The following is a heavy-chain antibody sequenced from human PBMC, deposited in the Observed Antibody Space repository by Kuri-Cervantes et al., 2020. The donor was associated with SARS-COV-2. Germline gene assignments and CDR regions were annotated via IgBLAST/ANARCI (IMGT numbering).Heavy chain of an antibody. J-gene: IGHJ6*02. CDR1: GGSFSGYY. CDR2: INHSGST. V-gene: IGHV4-34*01. Sequence: SQTLSLTCAVYGGSFSGYYWSWIRQPPGKGLEWIGEINHSGSTNYNPSLKGRVTISVDTSKNQFSLKLSSVTAADTAVYYCATVRKWELSSYYYYGMDVWGQGTTVTVSS. CDR3: ATVRKWELSSYYYYGMDV. D-gene: IGHD1-26*01.